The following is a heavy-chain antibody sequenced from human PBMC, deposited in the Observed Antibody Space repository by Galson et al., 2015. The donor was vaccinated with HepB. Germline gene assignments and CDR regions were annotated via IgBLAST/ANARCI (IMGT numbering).Heavy chain of an antibody. Sequence: QSGAEVKKPGESLKISCKGSGYSFSRDWIGWVRQMPGKGLEWMGIIYPGDSDIRYSPSFQGQVTISADTSIRTAYLQWSSLKASDTAMYFCARWGGSDWFDPWGQGTLVTVSS. J-gene: IGHJ5*02. CDR2: IYPGDSDI. V-gene: IGHV5-51*01. D-gene: IGHD3-16*01. CDR3: ARWGGSDWFDP. CDR1: GYSFSRDW.